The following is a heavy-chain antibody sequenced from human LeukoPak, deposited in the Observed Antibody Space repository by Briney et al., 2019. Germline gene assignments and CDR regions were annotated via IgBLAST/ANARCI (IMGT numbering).Heavy chain of an antibody. V-gene: IGHV4-61*02. D-gene: IGHD6-6*01. Sequence: SETLSLTSTVSGVSISRDSYYWSWVRPSANKGMEWIARVNNSGSTNYNPSLRSRATISVDTSNNPFSLRLTSVTAADTALYYCAREKSTEAGRRRGYFDYWGRGILVTVSS. CDR1: GVSISRDSYY. CDR2: VNNSGST. J-gene: IGHJ4*02. CDR3: AREKSTEAGRRRGYFDY.